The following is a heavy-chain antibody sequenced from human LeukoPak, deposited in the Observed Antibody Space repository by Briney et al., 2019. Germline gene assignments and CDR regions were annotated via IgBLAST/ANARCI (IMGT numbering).Heavy chain of an antibody. D-gene: IGHD3-10*01. CDR2: ISYDGSNK. CDR1: GFTFSSYD. CDR3: AKSTEYYYGSGSYLGYYGMDV. V-gene: IGHV3-30*18. J-gene: IGHJ6*02. Sequence: GGSLRLSCAASGFTFSSYDMHWVRQAPGKGLEWVAVISYDGSNKYYADSVKGRFTISRDNSKNTLYLQMNSLRAEDTAVYYCAKSTEYYYGSGSYLGYYGMDVWGQGTTVTVS.